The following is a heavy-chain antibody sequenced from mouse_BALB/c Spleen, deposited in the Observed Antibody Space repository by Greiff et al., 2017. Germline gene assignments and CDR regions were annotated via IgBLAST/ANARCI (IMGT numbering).Heavy chain of an antibody. J-gene: IGHJ3*01. CDR3: APSYLAY. CDR1: GFSLTSYG. V-gene: IGHV2-2*02. Sequence: VQLQQSGPGLVQPSQSLSITCTVSGFSLTSYGVHWVRQSPGKGLEWLGVIWSGGSTDYNAAFISRLSISKDNSKSQVFFKMNSLQANDTAIYYCAPSYLAYWGQGTLVTVSA. D-gene: IGHD1-1*01. CDR2: IWSGGST.